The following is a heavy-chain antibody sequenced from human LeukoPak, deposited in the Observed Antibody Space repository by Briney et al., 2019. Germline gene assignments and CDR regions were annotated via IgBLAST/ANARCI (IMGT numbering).Heavy chain of an antibody. D-gene: IGHD3-3*01. CDR3: ARNPLPHPPPLTYDFWSGYYKRAEGYYFDY. CDR1: GGTFSSYA. CDR2: IIPILGIA. V-gene: IGHV1-69*04. J-gene: IGHJ4*02. Sequence: SVKVSCKASGGTFSSYAISWVRQAPGQGLEWMGRIIPILGIANYAQKLQGRVTMTTDTSTSTAYMELRSLRSDDTAVYYCARNPLPHPPPLTYDFWSGYYKRAEGYYFDYWGQGTLVTVSS.